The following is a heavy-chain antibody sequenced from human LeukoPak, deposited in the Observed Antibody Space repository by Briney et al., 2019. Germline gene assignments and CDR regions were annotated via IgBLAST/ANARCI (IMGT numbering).Heavy chain of an antibody. Sequence: GGSLRLSCAASGFTFSSYAMSWVRQAPGKGLEWVSAISGSGGSTYYADSVKGRFTISRDNSKNTLYLQMNSLRAEDTAVYYCAKAEDYYYDSSGYYYLDYWGQGTLVAVSS. CDR2: ISGSGGST. D-gene: IGHD3-22*01. CDR3: AKAEDYYYDSSGYYYLDY. CDR1: GFTFSSYA. J-gene: IGHJ4*02. V-gene: IGHV3-23*01.